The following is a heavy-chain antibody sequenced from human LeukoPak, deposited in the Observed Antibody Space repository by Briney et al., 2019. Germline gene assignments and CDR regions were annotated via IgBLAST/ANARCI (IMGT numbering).Heavy chain of an antibody. CDR2: IYYSGST. CDR3: ARQKPNWNYAHFDY. V-gene: IGHV4-59*08. J-gene: IGHJ4*02. CDR1: GGSFSGYY. D-gene: IGHD1-7*01. Sequence: TSETLSLTCAVYGGSFSGYYWSWIRQPPGKGLEWIGYIYYSGSTNYNPSLKSRVTISVDTSKNQFSLKLSSVTAADTAVYYCARQKPNWNYAHFDYWGQGTLVTVSS.